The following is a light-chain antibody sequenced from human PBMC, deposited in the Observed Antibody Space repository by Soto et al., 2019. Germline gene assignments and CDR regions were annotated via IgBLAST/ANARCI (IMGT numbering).Light chain of an antibody. J-gene: IGLJ3*02. CDR3: CSYAGTYTWV. CDR1: SSDVGGYNS. V-gene: IGLV2-11*01. CDR2: DVS. Sequence: QSVLTQPRSVSGSPGQSVTISCTGTSSDVGGYNSVSWYQQYPGQAPKLMIYDVSKRPSGVPDRFAGSKSGNAASLTISGLQAEDEADYYCCSYAGTYTWVFGGGTKLTVL.